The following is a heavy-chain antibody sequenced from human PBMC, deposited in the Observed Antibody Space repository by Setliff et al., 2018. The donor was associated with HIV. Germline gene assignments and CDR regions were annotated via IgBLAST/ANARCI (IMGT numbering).Heavy chain of an antibody. Sequence: SETLSLTCTVSGGSISGYYWSWIRQPPGKGLEWIGYIYTSGSTNYNPSLKSRVTISVDTSKNQFSLKLSPVTAADTAVYYCARGLSFYDPGGFDYWGQGTLVTVSS. CDR2: IYTSGST. CDR1: GGSISGYY. V-gene: IGHV4-4*09. CDR3: ARGLSFYDPGGFDY. D-gene: IGHD3-22*01. J-gene: IGHJ4*02.